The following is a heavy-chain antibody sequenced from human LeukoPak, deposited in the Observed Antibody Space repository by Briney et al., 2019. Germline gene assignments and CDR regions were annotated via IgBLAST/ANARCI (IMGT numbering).Heavy chain of an antibody. CDR3: AREQSITMIVVNDY. CDR2: ISAYNGNT. CDR1: GYTFLSYG. D-gene: IGHD3-22*01. Sequence: ASVKVSCKASGYTFLSYGFSWVRQAPGQGLEWMGWISAYNGNTNYAQKLQGRVTMTTDTSTSTAYMELRSLRSDDTAVYYCAREQSITMIVVNDYWGQGTLVTVSS. J-gene: IGHJ4*02. V-gene: IGHV1-18*01.